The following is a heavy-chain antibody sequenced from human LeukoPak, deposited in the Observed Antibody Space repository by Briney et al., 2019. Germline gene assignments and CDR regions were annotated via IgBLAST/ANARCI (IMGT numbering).Heavy chain of an antibody. CDR1: GGSISSYY. CDR3: ARHRDLYWFDP. V-gene: IGHV4-59*08. J-gene: IGHJ5*02. CDR2: IYNSGNT. Sequence: SETLSLTCTVSGGSISSYYWSWIRQPPGKGLEWIGYIYNSGNTYYNTSLKRRVTISVDTSKNQFSLKLSSVTAADTAVYYCARHRDLYWFDPWGQGTLVTVSS.